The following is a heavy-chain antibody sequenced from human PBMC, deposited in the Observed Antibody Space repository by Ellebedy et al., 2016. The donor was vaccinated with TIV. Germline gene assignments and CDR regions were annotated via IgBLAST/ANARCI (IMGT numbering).Heavy chain of an antibody. CDR3: ASGPNDIAARRDLRAFDI. J-gene: IGHJ3*02. D-gene: IGHD6-6*01. Sequence: SVKVSCXASGGTFSSYAISWVRQAPGQGLEWMGGIIPIFGTANYAQKFQGRVTITADESTSTAYMELSSLRSEDTAVYYCASGPNDIAARRDLRAFDIWGQGTMVTVSS. CDR2: IIPIFGTA. CDR1: GGTFSSYA. V-gene: IGHV1-69*13.